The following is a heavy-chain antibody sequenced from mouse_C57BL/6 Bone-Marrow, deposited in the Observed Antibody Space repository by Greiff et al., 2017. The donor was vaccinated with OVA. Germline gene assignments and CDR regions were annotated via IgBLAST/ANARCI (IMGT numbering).Heavy chain of an antibody. D-gene: IGHD1-1*01. CDR3: AGRGYYGFDN. CDR1: GFTFTDYG. Sequence: DVMLVESGGGLVKPGGSLKLSCAASGFTFTDYGMRWARQAPEQGLEWVADISSGGGTIYYEDTVKGRFTITRDNATNTPFMQLTSLRSEDTAVYYCAGRGYYGFDNWGQGTTLTVSS. V-gene: IGHV5-17*01. J-gene: IGHJ2*01. CDR2: ISSGGGTI.